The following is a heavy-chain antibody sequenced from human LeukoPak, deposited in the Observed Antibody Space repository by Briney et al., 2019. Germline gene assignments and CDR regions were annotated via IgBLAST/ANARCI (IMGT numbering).Heavy chain of an antibody. V-gene: IGHV3-11*05. CDR3: ARVLGYYFDY. J-gene: IGHJ4*02. D-gene: IGHD1-14*01. CDR2: IGSSSSYT. Sequence: GALLLSCAASGFTFSDYYMSWIRQAPGKGLEWVSYIGSSSSYTNYADSVKGRFTISRDNAKNSLYLQMNSLRAEDTAVYYCARVLGYYFDYWGQGTLVSVSS. CDR1: GFTFSDYY.